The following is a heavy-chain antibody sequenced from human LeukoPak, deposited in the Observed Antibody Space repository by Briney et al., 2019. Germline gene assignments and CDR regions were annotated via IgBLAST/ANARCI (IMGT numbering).Heavy chain of an antibody. J-gene: IGHJ4*02. D-gene: IGHD1-1*01. CDR1: GFTFTISA. CDR3: ATDDVTTGTKTALGY. CDR2: IVVGSGNT. Sequence: GASVKVSCKASGFTFTISAVQWVRQARGQGLKWIGWIVVGSGNTNYAQKFQERVTINRDRSTSTAYMELSSLRSEDTAVYYCATDDVTTGTKTALGYWGQGTLVTVSS. V-gene: IGHV1-58*01.